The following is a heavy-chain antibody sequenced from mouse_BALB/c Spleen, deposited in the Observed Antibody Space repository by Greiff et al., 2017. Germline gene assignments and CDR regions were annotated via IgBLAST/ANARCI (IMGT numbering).Heavy chain of an antibody. CDR3: ASYYPHYFDY. CDR2: IDPANGNT. Sequence: VQLQQSGAELVKPGASVKLSCTASGFNIKDTYMHWVKQRPEQGLEWIGRIDPANGNTNYDPKFQGKATITADTSSNTAYLQLSSLTSEDTAVNYCASYYPHYFDYWGQGTTLTVAS. V-gene: IGHV14-3*02. CDR1: GFNIKDTY. J-gene: IGHJ2*01. D-gene: IGHD1-1*01.